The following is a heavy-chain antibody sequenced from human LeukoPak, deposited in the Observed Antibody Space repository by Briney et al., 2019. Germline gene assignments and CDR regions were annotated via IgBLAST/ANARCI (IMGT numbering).Heavy chain of an antibody. V-gene: IGHV3-21*01. CDR1: GFTFSSYS. CDR2: ISSSSSYI. CDR3: ARSGYYYDSSGYRAFDI. D-gene: IGHD3-22*01. Sequence: GGSLRLSCAASGFTFSSYSMNWVRQAPGKGLEWVSSISSSSSYIYCADSVKGRFTISRDNAKNSLYLQMNSLRAEDTAVYYCARSGYYYDSSGYRAFDIWGQGTMVTVSS. J-gene: IGHJ3*02.